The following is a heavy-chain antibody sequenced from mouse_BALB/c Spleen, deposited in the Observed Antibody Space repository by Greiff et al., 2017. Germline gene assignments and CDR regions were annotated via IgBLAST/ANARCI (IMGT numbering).Heavy chain of an antibody. J-gene: IGHJ2*01. D-gene: IGHD5-5*01. CDR2: IDPSDSYT. CDR1: GYTFTSYW. V-gene: IGHV1-69*02. Sequence: QVQLQQPGAELVKPGASVKLSCKASGYTFTSYWMHWVKQRPGQGLEWIGEIDPSDSYTNYNQKFKGKATLTVDKSSSTAYMQLSSLTSEDSAVYYCAREDYQPLDYWGQGTTLTVSS. CDR3: AREDYQPLDY.